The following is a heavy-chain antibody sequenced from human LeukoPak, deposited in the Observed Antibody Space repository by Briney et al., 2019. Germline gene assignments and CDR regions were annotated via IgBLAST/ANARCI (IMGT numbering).Heavy chain of an antibody. J-gene: IGHJ4*02. Sequence: PSETLSLTCTVSGGSISSGGYYWSWIRQHPGKGLEWIGYIYYSGSTYYNPSLKSRVTISVDTSKNQFSLKLSSVTAADTAVYYCARSRPGGEPAAVASFDHWGQGTLVTVSS. D-gene: IGHD2-2*01. CDR2: IYYSGST. V-gene: IGHV4-31*03. CDR3: ARSRPGGEPAAVASFDH. CDR1: GGSISSGGYY.